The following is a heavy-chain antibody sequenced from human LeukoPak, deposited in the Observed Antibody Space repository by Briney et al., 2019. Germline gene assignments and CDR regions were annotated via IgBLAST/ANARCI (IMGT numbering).Heavy chain of an antibody. CDR2: ISSGSSYI. D-gene: IGHD2-15*01. CDR1: GFTFSSYS. J-gene: IGHJ6*04. CDR3: ARELGGGMDV. V-gene: IGHV3-21*01. Sequence: GGSLRLSCAASGFTFSSYSMNWVRQAPGKGLEWVSSISSGSSYIYYADSVKGRFTISRDNAKNSLYLQMNSLRAEDTAVYYCARELGGGMDVWGKGTTVTVSS.